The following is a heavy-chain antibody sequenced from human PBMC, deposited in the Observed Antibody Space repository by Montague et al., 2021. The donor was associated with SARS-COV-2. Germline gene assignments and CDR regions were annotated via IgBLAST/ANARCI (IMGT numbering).Heavy chain of an antibody. D-gene: IGHD2-8*01. CDR2: TYYRPKWYN. V-gene: IGHV6-1*01. Sequence: CAISGDSVSSNSAARNWIRQSPSRGLQWLGRTYYRPKWYNDYAVSVKSRITINPDTSKNQFSLQLNSVTPEDTAVYYCARDDPYCANGVCYTGNWFDPWGQGTLVTVSS. J-gene: IGHJ5*02. CDR3: ARDDPYCANGVCYTGNWFDP. CDR1: GDSVSSNSAA.